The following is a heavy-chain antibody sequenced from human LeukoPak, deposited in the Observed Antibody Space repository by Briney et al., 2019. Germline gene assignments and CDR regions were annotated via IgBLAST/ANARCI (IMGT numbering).Heavy chain of an antibody. CDR1: GGSISSGGYY. Sequence: PSETLSLTCTVSGGSISSGGYYWSRIRQHPGKGLEWIGYIYYSGSTYYNPSLKSRVTISVDTSKNQFSLKLSSVTAADTAVYYCARGGFILFDPWGQGTLVTVSS. CDR2: IYYSGST. J-gene: IGHJ5*02. V-gene: IGHV4-31*03. CDR3: ARGGFILFDP. D-gene: IGHD3-16*01.